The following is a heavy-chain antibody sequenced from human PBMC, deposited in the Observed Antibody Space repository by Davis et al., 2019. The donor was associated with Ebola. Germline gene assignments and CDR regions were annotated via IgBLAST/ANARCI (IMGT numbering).Heavy chain of an antibody. D-gene: IGHD3-3*01. CDR1: GYNFTTSW. CDR2: IYPGDSDT. V-gene: IGHV5-51*01. J-gene: IGHJ4*02. CDR3: ARLPAGYYDFWSGYYTGYFDY. Sequence: GESLKISCQGFGYNFTTSWIGWVRQMPGKGLDWMGVIYPGDSDTRYSPSFQGQVTISADNSISTTYLQWSSLKASDSAMYYCARLPAGYYDFWSGYYTGYFDYWGQGSLVTVSS.